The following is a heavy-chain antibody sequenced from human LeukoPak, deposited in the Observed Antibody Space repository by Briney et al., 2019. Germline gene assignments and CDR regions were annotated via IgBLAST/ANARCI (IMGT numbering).Heavy chain of an antibody. J-gene: IGHJ6*03. D-gene: IGHD3-10*01. V-gene: IGHV4-30-4*08. Sequence: SETLSLTCAVSGGSISSGDYYWSWIRQPPGKGLEWIGYIYYSGSTYYNPSLKSRVTRSVDTSKNQFSLKLSSVTAADTAVYYCAREVVGYYYYMDVWGKGTTVTVSS. CDR1: GGSISSGDYY. CDR2: IYYSGST. CDR3: AREVVGYYYYMDV.